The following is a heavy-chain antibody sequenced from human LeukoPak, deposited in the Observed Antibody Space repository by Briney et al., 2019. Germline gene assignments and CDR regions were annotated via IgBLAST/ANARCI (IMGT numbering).Heavy chain of an antibody. CDR3: ASHPAGGNPNWFDP. Sequence: GGSLRLSCAASGFTFSSYEMNWVRQAPGKGLEWVSYISSSGSTIYYADSVKGRFTISRDNSKNTLYLQMNSLRAEDTAVYYCASHPAGGNPNWFDPWGQGTLVTVSS. CDR2: ISSSGSTI. J-gene: IGHJ5*02. D-gene: IGHD6-13*01. V-gene: IGHV3-48*03. CDR1: GFTFSSYE.